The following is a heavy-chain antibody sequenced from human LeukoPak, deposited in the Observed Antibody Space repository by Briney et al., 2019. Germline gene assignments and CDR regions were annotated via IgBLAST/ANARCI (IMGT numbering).Heavy chain of an antibody. Sequence: ASVKVSCKASGYTFPSYFMHWVRQAPGQGLEWMGIINPTGGSTTYAQKFQGRVTTTRDTSTSTVYMELSSLRSDDTAVYYCARTAARRSDYWGQGTLVTVSS. CDR3: ARTAARRSDY. J-gene: IGHJ4*02. D-gene: IGHD6-6*01. CDR2: INPTGGST. V-gene: IGHV1-46*01. CDR1: GYTFPSYF.